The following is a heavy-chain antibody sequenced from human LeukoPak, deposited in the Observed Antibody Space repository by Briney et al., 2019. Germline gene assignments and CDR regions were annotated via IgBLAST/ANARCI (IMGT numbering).Heavy chain of an antibody. V-gene: IGHV3-48*03. J-gene: IGHJ3*02. CDR1: GFTFSTYE. CDR3: ARTTMIVVVTKADAFDI. D-gene: IGHD3-22*01. Sequence: GGSLRLSCEASGFTFSTYEMNWVRQTPGKGLEWVSYISSSSSTIYYADSVKGRFTISRDNAKNSLYLQMNSLRAEDTAVYYCARTTMIVVVTKADAFDIWGQGTMVTVSS. CDR2: ISSSSSTI.